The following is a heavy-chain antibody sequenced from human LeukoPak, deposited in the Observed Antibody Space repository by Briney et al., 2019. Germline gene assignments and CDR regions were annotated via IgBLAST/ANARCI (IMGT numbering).Heavy chain of an antibody. CDR1: GGSISITSYY. J-gene: IGHJ5*02. D-gene: IGHD3/OR15-3a*01. CDR2: IYYSGST. Sequence: SETLSLTCTVSGGSISITSYYWGWIRQPPGKGLEWIGSIYYSGSTYYNPSLKSRVTISVDTSRNQFSLKLSSVTAADTAVYYCARLGRFFDEVWRGNWFDLWGQGTLVTVSS. CDR3: ARLGRFFDEVWRGNWFDL. V-gene: IGHV4-39*01.